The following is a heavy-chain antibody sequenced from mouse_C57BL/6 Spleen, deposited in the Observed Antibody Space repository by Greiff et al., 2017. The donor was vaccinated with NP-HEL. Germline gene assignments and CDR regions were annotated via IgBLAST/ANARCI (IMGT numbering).Heavy chain of an antibody. V-gene: IGHV1-59*01. J-gene: IGHJ1*03. D-gene: IGHD1-1*01. Sequence: VQLQQPGAELVRPGTSVKLSCKASGYTFTSYWMHWVKQRPGQGLEWIGVIDPSDSYTNYNQKFKGKATLTVDTSSSTAYMQLSSLTSEDSAVYYCARPPLYYGSRYFDVWGTGTTVTVSS. CDR1: GYTFTSYW. CDR2: IDPSDSYT. CDR3: ARPPLYYGSRYFDV.